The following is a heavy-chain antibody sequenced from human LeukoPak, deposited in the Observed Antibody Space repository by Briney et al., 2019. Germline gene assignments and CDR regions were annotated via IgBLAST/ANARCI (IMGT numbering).Heavy chain of an antibody. J-gene: IGHJ3*02. CDR3: ARAEYYGSGSATAFDI. CDR2: INPNSGGT. Sequence: GASVKVSCKASGYTSTGYYTHWVRQAPGQGLEWMGWINPNSGGTNYAQKFQGRVTMTRDTSISTAYMELSRLRADDTAVYYCARAEYYGSGSATAFDIWGQGTMVTVSS. V-gene: IGHV1-2*02. D-gene: IGHD3-10*01. CDR1: GYTSTGYY.